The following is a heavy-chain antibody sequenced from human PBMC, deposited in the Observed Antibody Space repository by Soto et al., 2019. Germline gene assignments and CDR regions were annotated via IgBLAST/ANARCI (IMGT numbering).Heavy chain of an antibody. CDR2: IYYSGST. J-gene: IGHJ6*02. V-gene: IGHV4-39*01. D-gene: IGHD2-2*02. Sequence: PSETLSLTCTVSGGSISSSSYHWGWIRQPPGKGLEWIGSIYYSGSTYYNPSLKSRVTISVDTSKNQFSLKLSSVTAADTAVYYCARHGAGYCSSTSCYSGGSYYYYGMDVWGQGTTVTVSS. CDR3: ARHGAGYCSSTSCYSGGSYYYYGMDV. CDR1: GGSISSSSYH.